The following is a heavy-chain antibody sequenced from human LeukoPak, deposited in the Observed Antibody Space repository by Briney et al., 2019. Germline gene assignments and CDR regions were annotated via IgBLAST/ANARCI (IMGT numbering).Heavy chain of an antibody. J-gene: IGHJ4*02. CDR2: VIPIFGTA. CDR3: ARVVRYDYSNYYFDY. CDR1: GGTFSSYA. Sequence: SVKVSCKASGGTFSSYAISWVRQAPGQGLEWMGGVIPIFGTANYAQKFQGRVTITTDESTSTAYMELSSLRSEDTAVYYCARVVRYDYSNYYFDYWGQGTLVTVSS. V-gene: IGHV1-69*05. D-gene: IGHD4-11*01.